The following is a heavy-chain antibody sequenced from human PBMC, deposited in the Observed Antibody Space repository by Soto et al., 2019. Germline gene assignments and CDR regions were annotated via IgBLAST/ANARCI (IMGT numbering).Heavy chain of an antibody. CDR3: ARVWVQGSGELGYYYYGMEV. D-gene: IGHD3-16*01. J-gene: IGHJ6*01. V-gene: IGHV1-18*01. CDR1: GYTFTSYG. CDR2: ISAYNGNT. Sequence: ASVKVSCKASGYTFTSYGISWVRQAPGQGLEWMGWISAYNGNTNYAQKLQGRVTMTTDTSTSTAYMELRSLRSDDTAVYYCARVWVQGSGELGYYYYGMEVWGQGTTVNVSS.